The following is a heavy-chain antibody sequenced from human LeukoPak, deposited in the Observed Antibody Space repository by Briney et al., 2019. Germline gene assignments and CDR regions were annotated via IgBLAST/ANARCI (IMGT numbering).Heavy chain of an antibody. D-gene: IGHD6-13*01. CDR3: ARAGSSSWYSNRFDP. Sequence: GGSLRLSCAASGFTFSSYWMHWVRQAPGKGLVWVSRINSDGSSTRYADSVKGRFTISRDNAKNTLYLQMNSLRAEDTAVYYCARAGSSSWYSNRFDPWGQGTLVTVSS. CDR1: GFTFSSYW. J-gene: IGHJ5*02. CDR2: INSDGSST. V-gene: IGHV3-74*01.